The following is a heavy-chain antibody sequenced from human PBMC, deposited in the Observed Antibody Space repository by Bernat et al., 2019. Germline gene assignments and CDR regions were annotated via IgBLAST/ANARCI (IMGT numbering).Heavy chain of an antibody. J-gene: IGHJ3*02. Sequence: QVQLVQSGAEVKKPGASVKVSCKASGYTFTSYGISWVRQAPGQGLEWMGWISAYNGNTNYAQKLQGRVTMTTDKSTGTDYMRLRRLRSDDTAVYYCARDYQFGPGFDIWGQGTMVTVSS. CDR1: GYTFTSYG. D-gene: IGHD3-10*01. CDR2: ISAYNGNT. V-gene: IGHV1-18*01. CDR3: ARDYQFGPGFDI.